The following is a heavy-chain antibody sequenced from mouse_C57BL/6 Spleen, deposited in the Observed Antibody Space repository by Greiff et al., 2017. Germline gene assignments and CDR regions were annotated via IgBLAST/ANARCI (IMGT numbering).Heavy chain of an antibody. V-gene: IGHV1-39*01. CDR2: INPNYGTT. CDR3: ARSDAYARYFDV. J-gene: IGHJ1*03. CDR1: GYSFTDSN. Sequence: EVQLQESGPELVKPGASVKISCKASGYSFTDSNMNWVKQSNGKSLEWIGVINPNYGTTSYNQKFKGKATLTADQSSSTAYMQLNSLTSEDSAVSYCARSDAYARYFDVWGTGTTVTVSS. D-gene: IGHD1-1*01.